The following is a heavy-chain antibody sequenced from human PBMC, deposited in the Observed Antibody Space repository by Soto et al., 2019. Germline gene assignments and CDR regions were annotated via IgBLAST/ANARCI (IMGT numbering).Heavy chain of an antibody. V-gene: IGHV1-18*01. Sequence: QVQLVQSGAEVKKPGASVKVSCKASGYTFTSSGISWVRQAPGQGREWMGWISAYNGNTNYAQKLQGRVTMTTDTSTSKAYMELRSPRSDDTAVYYWARVVARSSSWYDYWGPGTLVTVSS. D-gene: IGHD6-13*01. CDR3: ARVVARSSSWYDY. CDR2: ISAYNGNT. J-gene: IGHJ4*02. CDR1: GYTFTSSG.